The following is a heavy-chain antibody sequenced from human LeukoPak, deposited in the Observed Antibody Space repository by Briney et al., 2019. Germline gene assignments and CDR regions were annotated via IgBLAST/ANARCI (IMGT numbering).Heavy chain of an antibody. CDR3: AKNRGTGMAFYDY. D-gene: IGHD5-18*01. J-gene: IGHJ4*02. Sequence: GGSLSLSCAASGFTFTNYAMTCARQAPGKGLEWVSAISGDGNYIFYGDSVKGRFTSSRDNSKSTLYLQMGNLRAEDTAVYYCAKNRGTGMAFYDYWGQGTQVTVSS. CDR1: GFTFTNYA. CDR2: ISGDGNYI. V-gene: IGHV3-23*01.